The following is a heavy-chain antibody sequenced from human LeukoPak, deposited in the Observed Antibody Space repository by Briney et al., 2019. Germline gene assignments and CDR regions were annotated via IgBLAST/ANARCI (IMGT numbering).Heavy chain of an antibody. Sequence: GGSLRLSCTASGFTFSSYWMSWVRQAPGKGLEWVANIKQDGSEKYYVDSVKGRFTISRDNAKNSLYLQMNSLRAEDTAVYYCARAAYYDSTYGDYWGQGTLVTVSS. CDR1: GFTFSSYW. CDR2: IKQDGSEK. J-gene: IGHJ4*02. CDR3: ARAAYYDSTYGDY. D-gene: IGHD3-22*01. V-gene: IGHV3-7*04.